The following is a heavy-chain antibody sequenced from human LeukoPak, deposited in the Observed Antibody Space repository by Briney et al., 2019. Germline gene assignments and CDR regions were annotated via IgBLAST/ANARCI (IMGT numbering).Heavy chain of an antibody. CDR3: ARAPYGSGSYYYYFDY. D-gene: IGHD3-10*01. Sequence: ASVKVSCKASGYTFTGYYMHWVRQAPRQGLEWMGWINPNSGGTNYAQKFQGWVTMTRDTSISTAYMELGRLRSDDTAVYYCARAPYGSGSYYYYFDYWGQGTLVTVSS. V-gene: IGHV1-2*04. CDR2: INPNSGGT. CDR1: GYTFTGYY. J-gene: IGHJ4*02.